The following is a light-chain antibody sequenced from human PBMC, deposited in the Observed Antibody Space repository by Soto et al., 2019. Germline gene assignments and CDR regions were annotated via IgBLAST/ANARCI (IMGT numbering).Light chain of an antibody. CDR1: QSLRTHG. J-gene: IGKJ1*01. Sequence: QSKSPLSLSLRERATLSCRASQSLRTHGLPWYQQKPGQAPRLLISGVYRRDAGIPDRVSGSGSGTDFTLTISILKPEHFAFYYCHQHDISPRRFGHGTKVDIK. V-gene: IGKV3-20*01. CDR3: HQHDISPRR. CDR2: GVY.